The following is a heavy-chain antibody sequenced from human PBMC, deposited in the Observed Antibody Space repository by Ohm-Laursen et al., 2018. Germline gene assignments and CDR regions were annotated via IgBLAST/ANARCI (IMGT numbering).Heavy chain of an antibody. J-gene: IGHJ5*02. CDR2: IIPIFGTA. Sequence: GSSVKVSCKASGGTFSSYAISWVRQAPGQGLEWMGGIIPIFGTANYAQKFQGRVTITADESTSTAYMELSSLRSEDTAVYYCASGSGYCGGDCYSAWGQGTLVTVSS. D-gene: IGHD2-21*02. CDR1: GGTFSSYA. V-gene: IGHV1-69*01. CDR3: ASGSGYCGGDCYSA.